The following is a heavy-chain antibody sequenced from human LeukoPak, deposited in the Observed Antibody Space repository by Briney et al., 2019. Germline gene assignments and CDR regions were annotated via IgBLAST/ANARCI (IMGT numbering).Heavy chain of an antibody. CDR3: ARGEGNYDVLAAYYRPYYFDY. J-gene: IGHJ4*02. CDR2: INPKSGGT. Sequence: ASVKVSCKASGYTFTGYYMHWVRQAPGQGLEWMGWINPKSGGTNFAQKFQGRVTMTRDTSINTAYMDLSGLISDDTAVYYCARGEGNYDVLAAYYRPYYFDYWGQGSLVTVSS. CDR1: GYTFTGYY. V-gene: IGHV1-2*02. D-gene: IGHD3-9*01.